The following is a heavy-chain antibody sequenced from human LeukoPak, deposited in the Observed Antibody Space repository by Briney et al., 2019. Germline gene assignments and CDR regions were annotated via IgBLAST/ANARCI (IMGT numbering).Heavy chain of an antibody. V-gene: IGHV3-21*01. J-gene: IGHJ2*01. CDR1: GFTFSSYS. D-gene: IGHD7-27*01. CDR3: AREAGTGERWYFDL. Sequence: GGSQRLSCAASGFTFSSYSMNWVRQAPGKGLEWVSSIDTSTTYMTYADSVKGRFTISGDNARNSLYLQMNSLRAEDTAVYYCAREAGTGERWYFDLWGRGTLVTASS. CDR2: IDTSTTYM.